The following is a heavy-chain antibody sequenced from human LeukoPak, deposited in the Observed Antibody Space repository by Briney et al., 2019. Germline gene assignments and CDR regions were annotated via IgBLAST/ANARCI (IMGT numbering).Heavy chain of an antibody. CDR2: INHSGST. CDR1: GGSFSGYY. Sequence: SETLSLTCAVYGGSFSGYYWSWIRQPLGKGLEWIGEINHSGSTNYNPSLKSRVTISVDTSKNQFSLKLSSVTAADTAVYYCARGRGRYYGSGSYGAYYYYGMDVWGQGTTVTVSS. D-gene: IGHD3-10*01. CDR3: ARGRGRYYGSGSYGAYYYYGMDV. V-gene: IGHV4-34*01. J-gene: IGHJ6*02.